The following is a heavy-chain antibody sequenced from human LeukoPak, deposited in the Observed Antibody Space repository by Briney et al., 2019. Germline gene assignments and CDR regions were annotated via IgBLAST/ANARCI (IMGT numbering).Heavy chain of an antibody. Sequence: SEPLSLTCTVSGDFASRDSWIWIRQAPGKGLEWIGDIYYSGDTNYGPSLKSRVTISVDTSKNQLSLKLPSVTAADTAVYYCARIIAGRFDYWGEGILVTASS. CDR1: GDFASRDS. V-gene: IGHV4-59*02. CDR2: IYYSGDT. CDR3: ARIIAGRFDY. D-gene: IGHD2-21*01. J-gene: IGHJ4*02.